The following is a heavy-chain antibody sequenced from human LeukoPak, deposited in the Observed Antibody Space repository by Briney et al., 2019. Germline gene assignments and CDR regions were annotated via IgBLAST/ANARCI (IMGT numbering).Heavy chain of an antibody. CDR3: ARHYGS. Sequence: SETLSLTGTVSGDSIRSSYFYWAWIRQPPGKGLQWLGSIYSSGSAYYNPSLKSRVAISVDTSEHQFSLKMSSVTAAYTAVYSCARHYGSWGQGTLVTVSS. V-gene: IGHV4-39*01. CDR1: GDSIRSSYFY. CDR2: IYSSGSA. D-gene: IGHD3-10*01. J-gene: IGHJ5*02.